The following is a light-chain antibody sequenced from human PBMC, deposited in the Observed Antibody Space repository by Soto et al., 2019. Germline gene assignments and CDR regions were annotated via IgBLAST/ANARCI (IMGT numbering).Light chain of an antibody. V-gene: IGKV3-11*01. CDR2: GAS. Sequence: EIVVSHSPNALSLSQGDTATLSCRASQSVSNNLAWYQQKPGQAPRLLIYGASTRATGIQARFSGSGSGTDFTLTISSLEPEDFAVYYFQQRSNGPTLTFGQGTRLDIK. J-gene: IGKJ5*01. CDR1: QSVSNN. CDR3: QQRSNGPTLT.